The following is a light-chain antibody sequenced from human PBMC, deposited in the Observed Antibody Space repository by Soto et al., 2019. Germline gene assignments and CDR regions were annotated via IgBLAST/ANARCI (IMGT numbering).Light chain of an antibody. CDR2: DAS. CDR1: QSISGW. J-gene: IGKJ1*01. V-gene: IGKV1-5*01. Sequence: DIQMTQSPSTLSASVGDRVTITCRASQSISGWLAWYQQKRGKPPKVXIYDASSLDGGVPSRFSGSGSGTEFTLTISSLQPDDFATYYCQQYYSYPWTFGQGTKVDIK. CDR3: QQYYSYPWT.